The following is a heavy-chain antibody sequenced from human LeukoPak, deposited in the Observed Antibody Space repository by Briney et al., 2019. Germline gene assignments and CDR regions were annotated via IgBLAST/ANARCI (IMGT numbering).Heavy chain of an antibody. CDR1: GYTFTGYY. J-gene: IGHJ3*02. D-gene: IGHD2-2*01. Sequence: GASVKVSCKASGYTFTGYYMHWVRQAPGQGLEWMGWIKTYTDNPTYAQGFTGRFVFSLDTSVNTAYLQISSLMPDDTAVYYCARDQRHCTSASCYANDALDIWGQGTMVTVSS. V-gene: IGHV7-4-1*02. CDR3: ARDQRHCTSASCYANDALDI. CDR2: IKTYTDNP.